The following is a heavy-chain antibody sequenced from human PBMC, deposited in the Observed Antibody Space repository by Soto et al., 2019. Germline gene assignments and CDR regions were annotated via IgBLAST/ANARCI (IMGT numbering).Heavy chain of an antibody. CDR2: INAGNGNT. Sequence: EASVKVSCKASGYTFTSYAMHWVRQAPGQRXEWMGWINAGNGNTKYSQKFQGRVTITRDTSASTAYMELGSLRSEDTAVYYCARGLRRLEGLFRGGRTFDYLGQGTLVTVSS. CDR1: GYTFTSYA. J-gene: IGHJ4*02. D-gene: IGHD3-3*01. CDR3: ARGLRRLEGLFRGGRTFDY. V-gene: IGHV1-3*01.